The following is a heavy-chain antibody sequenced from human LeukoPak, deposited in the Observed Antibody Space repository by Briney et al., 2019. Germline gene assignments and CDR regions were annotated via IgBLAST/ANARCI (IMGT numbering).Heavy chain of an antibody. CDR1: GFTVSSNY. Sequence: PGGSLRLSCAASGFTVSSNYMSWVRQAPGKGLEWVSVICSGGSTYYADSVKGRFTISRDNSKNTLYPQMNSLRAEDTAVYYCARWAVTTLQDAFDIWGQGTMVTVSS. D-gene: IGHD4-17*01. CDR3: ARWAVTTLQDAFDI. V-gene: IGHV3-66*01. CDR2: ICSGGST. J-gene: IGHJ3*02.